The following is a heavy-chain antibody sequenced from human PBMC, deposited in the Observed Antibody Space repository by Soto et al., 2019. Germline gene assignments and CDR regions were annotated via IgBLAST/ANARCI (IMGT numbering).Heavy chain of an antibody. Sequence: QITLKESGPTLVKPTQTLTLTCTFSGFSLSTSGVAVGWIRQPPGKALEWLALIYWDDEKRYSPSLKSRLTITKDTSRNQVVLTMTNMDPVDTATYYCAHVMTTVTSEAFDIWGQGTMVTVSS. CDR3: AHVMTTVTSEAFDI. J-gene: IGHJ3*02. D-gene: IGHD4-17*01. CDR2: IYWDDEK. V-gene: IGHV2-5*02. CDR1: GFSLSTSGVA.